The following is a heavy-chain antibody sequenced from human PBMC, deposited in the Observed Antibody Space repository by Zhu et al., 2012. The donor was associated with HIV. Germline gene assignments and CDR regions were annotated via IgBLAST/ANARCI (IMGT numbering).Heavy chain of an antibody. CDR2: IYTSG. V-gene: IGHV4-4*09. CDR1: GGSISSYY. Sequence: QVQLQESGPGLVKPSETLSLTCTVSGGSISSYYWSWIRQPPGKGLEWIGYIYTSGSTISVDTSKNQFSLKLSSVTAADTAVYYCARGVGADYWGQGTLVTVSS. J-gene: IGHJ4*02. CDR3: ARGVGADY. D-gene: IGHD3-16*01.